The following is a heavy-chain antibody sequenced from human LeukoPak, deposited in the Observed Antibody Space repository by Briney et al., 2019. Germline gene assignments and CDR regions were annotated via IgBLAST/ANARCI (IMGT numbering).Heavy chain of an antibody. Sequence: GGSLRLSCAASGFTFSDYYMSWIRQAPGKGLEWVSYISSSGSTIYYADSVKGRFTISRDNAKNSLYLQMNSLRAEDTAVYYCARGQWFGELNPSGWLDPWGQGTLVTVSS. CDR1: GFTFSDYY. CDR3: ARGQWFGELNPSGWLDP. V-gene: IGHV3-11*01. J-gene: IGHJ5*02. CDR2: ISSSGSTI. D-gene: IGHD3-10*01.